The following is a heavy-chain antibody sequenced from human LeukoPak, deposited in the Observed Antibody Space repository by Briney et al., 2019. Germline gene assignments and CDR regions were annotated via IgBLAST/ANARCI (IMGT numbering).Heavy chain of an antibody. V-gene: IGHV6-1*01. CDR2: TYYRSKWYN. D-gene: IGHD3-10*01. CDR1: GDSVSSNSAA. Sequence: SQTLSLTCAISGDSVSSNSAAWNWIRRSPSRGLEWLGRTYYRSKWYNDYAVSVKSRIIINSDTSKNQFSLQLNSVTPEDTAVYYCARGTGTFDYWGQGTLVTVSS. CDR3: ARGTGTFDY. J-gene: IGHJ4*02.